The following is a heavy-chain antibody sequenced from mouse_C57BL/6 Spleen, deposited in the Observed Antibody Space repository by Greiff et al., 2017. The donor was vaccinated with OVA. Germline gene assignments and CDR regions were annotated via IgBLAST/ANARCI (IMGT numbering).Heavy chain of an antibody. V-gene: IGHV1-26*01. CDR2: LNPNNGGT. CDR1: GYTFTDYY. J-gene: IGHJ3*01. D-gene: IGHD2-5*01. Sequence: EVQLQQSGPELVKPGASVKISCKASGYTFTDYYMNWVKQSHGKSLEWIGDLNPNNGGTSYNQQFKGKATLTVDKSSSTAYMALRSLTSEDSAVYYCARSYSNPFAYWGQGTLVTVAA. CDR3: ARSYSNPFAY.